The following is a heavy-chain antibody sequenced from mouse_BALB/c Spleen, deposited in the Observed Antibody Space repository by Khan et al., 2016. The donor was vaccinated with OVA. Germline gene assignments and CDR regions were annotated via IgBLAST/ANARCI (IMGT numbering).Heavy chain of an antibody. D-gene: IGHD1-1*01. CDR3: ARGCYGSPFAY. V-gene: IGHV1S127*01. CDR1: GYTFTSFW. Sequence: LQQSGPELVRPGASVKMSCKASGYTFTSFWIHWVKQRPGQGLEWIGMIDPSKSETRLNQKFKDKATLNVDKSSNTAYMQRSRLTSEDSAVYYCARGCYGSPFAYWGQGTLVTVSA. CDR2: IDPSKSET. J-gene: IGHJ3*01.